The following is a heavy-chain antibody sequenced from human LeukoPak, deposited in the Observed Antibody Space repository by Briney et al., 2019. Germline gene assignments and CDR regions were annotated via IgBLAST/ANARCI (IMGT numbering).Heavy chain of an antibody. D-gene: IGHD3-10*01. CDR2: IYTSGST. V-gene: IGHV4-59*10. CDR1: GGSFSSYY. Sequence: PSETLSLTCAVYGGSFSSYYWSWIRQPAGKGLEWIGRIYTSGSTNYNPSLKSRVTMSVDTSKNQFSLKLSSVTAADTAVYYCARTYGSGHMDAWGKGTTVTISS. CDR3: ARTYGSGHMDA. J-gene: IGHJ6*03.